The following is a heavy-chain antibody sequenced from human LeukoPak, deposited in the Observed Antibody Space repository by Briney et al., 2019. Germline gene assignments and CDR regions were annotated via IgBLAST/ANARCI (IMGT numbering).Heavy chain of an antibody. CDR3: ARDGRNDMGFDY. V-gene: IGHV3-33*01. CDR2: IWYDGSNK. J-gene: IGHJ4*02. D-gene: IGHD1-1*01. CDR1: GFTFSSYG. Sequence: PGRSLRLSCAASGFTFSSYGMHWVRQAPGKGLEWVAVIWYDGSNKYYADSVKGRFTISRDNSKNTLYLQMNSLRAEDTAVYYCARDGRNDMGFDYWGQGTLVTVSS.